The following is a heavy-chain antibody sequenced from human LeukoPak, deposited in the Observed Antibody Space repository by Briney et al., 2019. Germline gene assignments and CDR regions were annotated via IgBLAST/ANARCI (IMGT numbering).Heavy chain of an antibody. V-gene: IGHV5-51*01. CDR2: IYTGDSDT. Sequence: GESLKISCKGSGYSFTNYWIGWVRQMPGKGLEWMGIIYTGDSDTRYSPSFQGQVTISADKSISTAYLQWSSLKASDTAMYYCARGDIVVVPAAISYNWFDPWGQGTLVTVSS. D-gene: IGHD2-2*02. CDR3: ARGDIVVVPAAISYNWFDP. CDR1: GYSFTNYW. J-gene: IGHJ5*02.